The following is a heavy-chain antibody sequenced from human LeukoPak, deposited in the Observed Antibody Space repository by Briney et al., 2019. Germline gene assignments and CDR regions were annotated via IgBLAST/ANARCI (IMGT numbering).Heavy chain of an antibody. CDR3: ARLKGYSSGWYPSYYFDY. V-gene: IGHV4-59*08. J-gene: IGHJ4*02. Sequence: SETLSLTCTVSGGSISSSYWSWIRQPPGKGLEWIGYIYYTGTTNYNPSLKSRVTISVDMSKNQFSLKLSSVTAADTAVYYCARLKGYSSGWYPSYYFDYWGQGTLVTVSS. D-gene: IGHD6-19*01. CDR1: GGSISSSY. CDR2: IYYTGTT.